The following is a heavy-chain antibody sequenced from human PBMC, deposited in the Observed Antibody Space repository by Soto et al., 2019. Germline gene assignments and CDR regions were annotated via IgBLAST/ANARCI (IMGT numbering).Heavy chain of an antibody. J-gene: IGHJ6*03. Sequence: ASVKVSCKASGGTFSSYTISWVRQAPGQGLEWMGRIIPILGIANYAQKFRGRVTITADKSTSTAYMELSSLRSEDTAVYYCARERNRTTVKYYYYMDVWGKGTTVTVSS. CDR1: GGTFSSYT. V-gene: IGHV1-69*04. CDR3: ARERNRTTVKYYYYMDV. D-gene: IGHD4-4*01. CDR2: IIPILGIA.